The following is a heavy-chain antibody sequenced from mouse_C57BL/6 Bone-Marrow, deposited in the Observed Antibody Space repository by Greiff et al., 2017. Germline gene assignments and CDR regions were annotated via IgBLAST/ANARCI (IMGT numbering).Heavy chain of an antibody. CDR3: VRDGDDGYYMVYASEE. CDR2: IRSKSNNYAT. V-gene: IGHV10-1*01. Sequence: VQLKESGGGLVQPKGSLKLSCAASGFSFNTYAMNWVRQAPGKGLEWVARIRSKSNNYATYYADSVKDRFTISRDDSESMLYLQMNHLKPEDTARCCWVRDGDDGYYMVYASEEWGQGTSVTVSS. D-gene: IGHD2-3*01. CDR1: GFSFNTYA. J-gene: IGHJ4*01.